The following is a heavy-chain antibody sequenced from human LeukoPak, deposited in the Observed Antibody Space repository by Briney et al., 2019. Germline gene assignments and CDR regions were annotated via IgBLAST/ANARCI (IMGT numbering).Heavy chain of an antibody. CDR1: GFTFTTYW. J-gene: IGHJ4*02. CDR3: ARDGVF. D-gene: IGHD3-16*01. CDR2: INGDGSNS. V-gene: IGHV3-74*01. Sequence: PGGSLRLSCVASGFTFTTYWMHWVRQAPGKGLVWVSRINGDGSNSNYADSVKGRFTISRDNAKNSLYLQMNSLRAEDTAVYYCARDGVFWGQGTLVTVSS.